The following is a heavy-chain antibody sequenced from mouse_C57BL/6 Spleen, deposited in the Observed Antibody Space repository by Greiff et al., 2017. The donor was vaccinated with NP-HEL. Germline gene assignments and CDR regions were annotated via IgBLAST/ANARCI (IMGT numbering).Heavy chain of an antibody. Sequence: EVKVVESGGGLVKPGGSLNLSCAASGFTFSDYGMHWVRQAPEKGLEWVAYISSGSSTIYYADTVKGRFTISRDNAKNTLFLQMTSLRSEDTAMYYCARPIYYDYFDYWGQGTTLTVSS. V-gene: IGHV5-17*01. J-gene: IGHJ2*01. CDR3: ARPIYYDYFDY. D-gene: IGHD2-4*01. CDR1: GFTFSDYG. CDR2: ISSGSSTI.